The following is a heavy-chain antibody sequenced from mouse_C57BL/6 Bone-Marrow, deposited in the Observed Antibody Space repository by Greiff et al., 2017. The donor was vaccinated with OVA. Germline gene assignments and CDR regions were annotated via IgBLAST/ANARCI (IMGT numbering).Heavy chain of an antibody. CDR1: GYAFTNYL. CDR3: ARWVITTVVDYAMDY. V-gene: IGHV1-54*01. Sequence: QVQLKQSGAELVRPGTSVKVSCKASGYAFTNYLIEWVKQRPGQGLEWIGVLNPGSGGTNYNEKFKGKATLTADKSSSTAYMQLSSLTSEDSAVYFCARWVITTVVDYAMDYWGQGTSVTVSS. J-gene: IGHJ4*01. D-gene: IGHD1-1*01. CDR2: LNPGSGGT.